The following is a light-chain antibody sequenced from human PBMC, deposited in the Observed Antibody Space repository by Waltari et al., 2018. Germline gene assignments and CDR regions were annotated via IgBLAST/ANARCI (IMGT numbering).Light chain of an antibody. Sequence: EIVMTQSPATLSVSPGERATLSCRASQSVSSKLAWYQQKPGQAPRLLIYGASTRDTGIPARVSGSGSGTEFTLTISSLQSEDFAIYYCQQYNKWPRTFGQGTKVAIK. J-gene: IGKJ1*01. CDR2: GAS. V-gene: IGKV3-15*01. CDR3: QQYNKWPRT. CDR1: QSVSSK.